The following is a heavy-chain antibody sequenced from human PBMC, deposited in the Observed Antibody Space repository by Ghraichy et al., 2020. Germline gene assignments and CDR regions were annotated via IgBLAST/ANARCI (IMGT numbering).Heavy chain of an antibody. J-gene: IGHJ4*02. D-gene: IGHD1-1*01. CDR1: AFTFSSYS. Sequence: GGSLRLSCAASAFTFSSYSMGWVRQAPGKGLEWVSIIDTTSNYIYYADSLKGRFTISRDNAKNSLYLQMDSLRAEDTAVYYCARGGRSHYFFDYWGLGTLVTGSS. CDR2: IDTTSNYI. CDR3: ARGGRSHYFFDY. V-gene: IGHV3-21*01.